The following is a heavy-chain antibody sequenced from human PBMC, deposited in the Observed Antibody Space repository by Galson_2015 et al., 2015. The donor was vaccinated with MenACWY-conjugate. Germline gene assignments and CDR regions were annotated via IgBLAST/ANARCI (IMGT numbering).Heavy chain of an antibody. CDR2: VNENGGA. CDR3: ARASGYDYLWGDNRFRALDV. Sequence: SETLSLTCVVSGGSFSDYFWTWIRQPPGKGLEWIGEVNENGGATYSPSLKSRVSISLDTSKSHVSLRLTSVTAADTAVYYCARASGYDYLWGDNRFRALDVWGQGTMAIVS. CDR1: GGSFSDYF. V-gene: IGHV4-34*01. J-gene: IGHJ3*01. D-gene: IGHD3-16*02.